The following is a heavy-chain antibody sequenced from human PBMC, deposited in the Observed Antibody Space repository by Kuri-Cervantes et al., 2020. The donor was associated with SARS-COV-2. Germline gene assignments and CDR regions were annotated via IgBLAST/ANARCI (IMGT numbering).Heavy chain of an antibody. CDR1: GFTFSSYS. J-gene: IGHJ3*02. V-gene: IGHV3-21*01. CDR2: INTDGSHK. D-gene: IGHD3-3*01. Sequence: GGSLRLSCAASGFTFSSYSMLWVRQAPGKGLEWVSSINTDGSHKNYADSVKGRFTISRDNAKNSLYLQMNSLRAEDTAVYYCARLVPDNYDFWRNPQSAFDIWGQGTMVTVSS. CDR3: ARLVPDNYDFWRNPQSAFDI.